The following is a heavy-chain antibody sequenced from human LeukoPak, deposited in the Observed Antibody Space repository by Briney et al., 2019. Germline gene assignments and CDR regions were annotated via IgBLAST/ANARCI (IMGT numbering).Heavy chain of an antibody. J-gene: IGHJ4*02. D-gene: IGHD2-2*01. CDR2: IYPTDCET. CDR1: GYSFTNYW. CDR3: ARGRGYCSSGSCYDFDS. Sequence: GEALQISCRGSGYSFTNYWIAWGRRMAGKGGEGMGIIYPTDCETTYSASFQGQVTISADKSITTTYLQWRSLKASDTAMYYCARGRGYCSSGSCYDFDSWGQGTLVTVSS. V-gene: IGHV5-51*01.